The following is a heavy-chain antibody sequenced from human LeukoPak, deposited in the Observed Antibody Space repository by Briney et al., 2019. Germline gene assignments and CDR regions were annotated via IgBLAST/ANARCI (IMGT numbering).Heavy chain of an antibody. Sequence: GGSLRLSCAASGFTVSSNYMSGVRQAPGKGLEWGSVIYSGGGTNYADSVKCRFTISRDNSKSDLSLQMNSLRTEDTAVYYCARAHGRWGNYYYYSLDVWGQGTTVTVSS. J-gene: IGHJ6*03. V-gene: IGHV3-66*02. D-gene: IGHD3-16*01. CDR1: GFTVSSNY. CDR2: IYSGGGT. CDR3: ARAHGRWGNYYYYSLDV.